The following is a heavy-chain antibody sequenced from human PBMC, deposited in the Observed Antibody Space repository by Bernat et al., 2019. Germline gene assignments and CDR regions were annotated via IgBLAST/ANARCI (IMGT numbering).Heavy chain of an antibody. CDR2: ISSSSSYE. J-gene: IGHJ6*03. CDR3: ARGTSTSGPYMDV. D-gene: IGHD6-25*01. Sequence: QVQLVESGVGLVKPGGSLRLSCAASGFTFSDYYMSWIRQAPGKGLAWVSYISSSSSYENYEAEMKERFTISRDNTKNALWLQMNSLRAEETAVYYCARGTSTSGPYMDVWGRGTTVTISS. CDR1: GFTFSDYY. V-gene: IGHV3-11*05.